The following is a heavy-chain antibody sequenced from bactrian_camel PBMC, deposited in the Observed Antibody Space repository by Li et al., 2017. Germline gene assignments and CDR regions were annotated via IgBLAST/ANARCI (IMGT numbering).Heavy chain of an antibody. D-gene: IGHD5*01. J-gene: IGHJ4*01. V-gene: IGHV3S1*01. Sequence: VQLVESGGHLVRPGGSLSLSCAASGYRYASYCMAWFRQAPGKEREGIAQMDMTGTTRVAASVKGRFTISKDSAGDNLYLQMNSLKPEDTAMYFCAASRWGAPHDPLMEGEYGHMGQGTQVTVS. CDR1: GYRYASYC. CDR2: MDMTGTTR.